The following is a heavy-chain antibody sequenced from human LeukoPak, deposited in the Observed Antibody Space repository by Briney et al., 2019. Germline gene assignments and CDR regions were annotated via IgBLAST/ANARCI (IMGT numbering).Heavy chain of an antibody. J-gene: IGHJ4*02. Sequence: GGSLSLSCAASGFTFSSYWMSWVRQAPGKGLEWVANIKQDGSEKYYVDSVKGRFTISRDNAKNSLYLQMNSLRAEDTAVYYCATEDYYDSSGYYFDYWGQGTLVTVSS. D-gene: IGHD3-22*01. CDR2: IKQDGSEK. V-gene: IGHV3-7*01. CDR3: ATEDYYDSSGYYFDY. CDR1: GFTFSSYW.